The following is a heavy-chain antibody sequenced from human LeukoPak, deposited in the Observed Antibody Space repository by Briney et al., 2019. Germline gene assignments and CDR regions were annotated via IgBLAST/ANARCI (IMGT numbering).Heavy chain of an antibody. V-gene: IGHV4-34*01. J-gene: IGHJ4*02. CDR1: GGSFSGYY. CDR3: ARHAWYSSGWYRGYYFDY. D-gene: IGHD6-19*01. CDR2: INHSGST. Sequence: KPSETLSLTCAVYGGSFSGYYWSWIRQPPGKGLEWIGEINHSGSTNYNPSLKSRVTISVDTSKNQFSLKLSSVTAADTAVYYCARHAWYSSGWYRGYYFDYWGQGTLVTVSS.